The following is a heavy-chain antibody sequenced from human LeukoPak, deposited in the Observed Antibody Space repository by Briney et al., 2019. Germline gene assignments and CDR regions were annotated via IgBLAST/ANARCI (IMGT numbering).Heavy chain of an antibody. CDR2: IYHSGST. CDR3: ASPKGDYYDSSGYCNDAFDI. D-gene: IGHD3-22*01. CDR1: GYSISSGYY. J-gene: IGHJ3*02. V-gene: IGHV4-38-2*02. Sequence: SETLSLTCTVSGYSISSGYYWGWIRQPPGKGLEWIGSIYHSGSTYSNPSLQSRATKSVDKSKNQFSLELSSVTAADTAVYYCASPKGDYYDSSGYCNDAFDIWGQGTMVTVSS.